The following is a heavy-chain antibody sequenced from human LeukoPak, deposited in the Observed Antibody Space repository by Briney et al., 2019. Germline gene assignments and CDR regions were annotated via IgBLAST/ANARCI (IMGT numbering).Heavy chain of an antibody. Sequence: SETLSLTCTVSGGSISSYYWSWIRQPPGKGLEWIGYIYTSGSTNYNPSLKSRVTISVDTTKNQFSLKLSSVTAADTAVYYCARGGGAVGASSPFDYWGQGTLVTVSS. CDR1: GGSISSYY. CDR3: ARGGGAVGASSPFDY. V-gene: IGHV4-4*09. J-gene: IGHJ4*02. CDR2: IYTSGST. D-gene: IGHD1-26*01.